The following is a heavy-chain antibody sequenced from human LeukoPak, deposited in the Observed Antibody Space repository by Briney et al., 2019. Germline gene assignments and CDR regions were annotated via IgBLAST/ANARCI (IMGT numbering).Heavy chain of an antibody. J-gene: IGHJ4*02. V-gene: IGHV4-59*01. D-gene: IGHD5-24*01. CDR3: ARIGSLDGYNPALDY. Sequence: MPSETLSLTCTVSSGSISSYYWSWIRQPPGKGLEWIGYIHYSGSTNYNPSLKSRVTISVDTSKNQVSLKLRTVNAADTAVYYCARIGSLDGYNPALDYWGQGTLVTVSS. CDR1: SGSISSYY. CDR2: IHYSGST.